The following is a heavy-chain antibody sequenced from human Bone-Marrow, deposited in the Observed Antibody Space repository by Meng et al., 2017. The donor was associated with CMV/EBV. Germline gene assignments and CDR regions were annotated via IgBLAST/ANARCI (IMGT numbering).Heavy chain of an antibody. J-gene: IGHJ5*02. CDR3: ARDSYCSSTSCYDWFDP. Sequence: GGSLRLSCAASGFTFSSYWMHWVRQAPGKGLVWVSRINSDGSSTSYADSVKGRFTISRDNAKNTLYLQMNSLGAEDTAVYYCARDSYCSSTSCYDWFDPWGQGTLVTVSS. CDR1: GFTFSSYW. V-gene: IGHV3-74*01. CDR2: INSDGSST. D-gene: IGHD2-2*01.